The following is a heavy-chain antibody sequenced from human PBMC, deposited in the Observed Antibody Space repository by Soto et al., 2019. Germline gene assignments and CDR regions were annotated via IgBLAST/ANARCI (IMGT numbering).Heavy chain of an antibody. D-gene: IGHD3-22*01. J-gene: IGHJ4*02. CDR2: IYWNDDK. V-gene: IGHV2-5*01. Sequence: SGPTLVNPTQTLTLTCTFSGFSLSTSGVGVGWIRQPPGKALEWLALIYWNDDKRYSPSLKSRLTITKDTSKNQLVLTMTNMDPVDTATYYCARWDDSSGYRRFDYWGQGTLVTVSS. CDR3: ARWDDSSGYRRFDY. CDR1: GFSLSTSGVG.